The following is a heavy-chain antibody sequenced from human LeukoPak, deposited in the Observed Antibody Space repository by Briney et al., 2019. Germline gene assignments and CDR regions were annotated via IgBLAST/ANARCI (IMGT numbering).Heavy chain of an antibody. V-gene: IGHV3-23*01. CDR2: ISESGDST. J-gene: IGHJ5*02. CDR1: GLTFSDYA. CDR3: ARDPTPYGDYADNWFDP. Sequence: QSGGSLRLSCAASGLTFSDYAMSWVRQAPGKGLEWVSAISESGDSTYYADSMKGRFTISRANAKNTLYLQMNSLTAEDTAVYFCARDPTPYGDYADNWFDPWGQGTLVTVSS. D-gene: IGHD4-17*01.